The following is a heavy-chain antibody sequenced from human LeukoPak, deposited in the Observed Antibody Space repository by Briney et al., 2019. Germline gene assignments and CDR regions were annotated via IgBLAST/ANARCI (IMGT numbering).Heavy chain of an antibody. J-gene: IGHJ4*02. D-gene: IGHD5-12*01. CDR2: IKDDGGEK. CDR3: VKPLRSISGYDIFDY. V-gene: IGHV3-7*01. CDR1: GFIFSSHW. Sequence: GGSLRLSCVASGFIFSSHWMTWVRQAPGKGPEWVANIKDDGGEKHYVDSVRGSFSTSRDNAKNSLYQPLNTLSAEDTAVYYSVKPLRSISGYDIFDYWGLGTLVPVSS.